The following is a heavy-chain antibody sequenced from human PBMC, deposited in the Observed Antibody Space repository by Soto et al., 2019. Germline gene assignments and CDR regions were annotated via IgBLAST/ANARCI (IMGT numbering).Heavy chain of an antibody. V-gene: IGHV4-31*03. CDR1: GGSISSGGNY. D-gene: IGHD3-22*01. Sequence: QVQMQESGPGLVKPSQTLSLTCTVSGGSISSGGNYWSWIRQHPGKGLEWIGYIYYSGSTSYNPSLKSRVTISVDTSKNQFSLKLSSVTAADTAVYYCARDTYYYDSSGPPVDAYDIWGQGTMVTVSS. CDR3: ARDTYYYDSSGPPVDAYDI. CDR2: IYYSGST. J-gene: IGHJ3*02.